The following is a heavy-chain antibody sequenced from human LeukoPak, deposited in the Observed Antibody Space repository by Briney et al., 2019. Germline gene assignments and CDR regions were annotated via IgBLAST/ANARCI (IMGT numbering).Heavy chain of an antibody. V-gene: IGHV3-48*03. CDR3: VSAYGGLLDY. Sequence: PGGALRLSCAASGFTFNTYEMNWVRQAPGKGGEGVSYISAKGDTIYYADSVRGRLTISRDNAKNSLSLLMNSLRVENTALYYCVSAYGGLLDYWGQGSLVTVSS. CDR2: ISAKGDTI. D-gene: IGHD4/OR15-4a*01. J-gene: IGHJ4*02. CDR1: GFTFNTYE.